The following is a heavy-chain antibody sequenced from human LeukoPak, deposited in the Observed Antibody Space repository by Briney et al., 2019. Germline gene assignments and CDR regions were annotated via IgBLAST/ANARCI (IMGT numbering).Heavy chain of an antibody. D-gene: IGHD2-2*02. V-gene: IGHV1-69*05. J-gene: IGHJ6*03. Sequence: SVKVSCKASGGTFSSYAISWVRQAPGPGREWKGGIIPIFGTANYAQKFQGRVTITTDESTSTAYMELSSLRSEDTAVYYCARSPDCSSTSCYTDYYYYMDVWGKGTTVTVSS. CDR2: IIPIFGTA. CDR3: ARSPDCSSTSCYTDYYYYMDV. CDR1: GGTFSSYA.